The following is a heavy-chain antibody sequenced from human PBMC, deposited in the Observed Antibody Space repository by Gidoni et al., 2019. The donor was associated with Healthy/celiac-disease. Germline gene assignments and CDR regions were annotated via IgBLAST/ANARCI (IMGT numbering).Heavy chain of an antibody. CDR3: ARALNLWELLRGGAFDI. J-gene: IGHJ3*02. CDR2: IYYSGST. D-gene: IGHD1-26*01. Sequence: QLQLQESGPGLVKPSETLSLTCTVPGGSISISSYYRGWIRQPPGKGLAWIGIIYYSGSTYYNPSLKSRVTISVDTSKNQFSLKLSSVTAADTAVYYCARALNLWELLRGGAFDIWGQGTMVTVSS. CDR1: GGSISISSYY. V-gene: IGHV4-39*01.